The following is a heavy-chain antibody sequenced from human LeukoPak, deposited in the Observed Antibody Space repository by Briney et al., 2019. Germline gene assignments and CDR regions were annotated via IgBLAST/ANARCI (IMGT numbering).Heavy chain of an antibody. J-gene: IGHJ4*02. V-gene: IGHV1-69*01. CDR1: GGTFSSYA. Sequence: SVKVSCKAYGGTFSSYAISWVRQAPGQGLEWMGGIIPIFGTANYAQKFQGRVTITADESTSTAYMELSSLRSEDTAVYYCARAPIYEEVVVAAEYYFDYWGQGTLVTVSS. CDR2: IIPIFGTA. D-gene: IGHD2-15*01. CDR3: ARAPIYEEVVVAAEYYFDY.